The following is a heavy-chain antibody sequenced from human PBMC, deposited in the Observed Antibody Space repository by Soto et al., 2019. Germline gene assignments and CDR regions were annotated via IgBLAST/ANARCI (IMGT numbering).Heavy chain of an antibody. Sequence: TSQTRSLTWAVSGFSIGSSNWLIWVRPPPGKGLEWIGEIYHSGSTNYNPSLKSRVTISVDKSKNQFSLKLSSVTAADTAVYYCARFGCSGRSCHAEYLQHWGQGTLVTVSS. D-gene: IGHD2-15*01. CDR1: GFSIGSSNW. CDR2: IYHSGST. J-gene: IGHJ1*01. V-gene: IGHV4-4*02. CDR3: ARFGCSGRSCHAEYLQH.